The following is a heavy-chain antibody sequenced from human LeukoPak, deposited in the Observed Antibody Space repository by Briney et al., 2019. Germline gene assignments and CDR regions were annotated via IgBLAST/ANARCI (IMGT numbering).Heavy chain of an antibody. J-gene: IGHJ4*02. D-gene: IGHD4-17*01. Sequence: SQTLSLTCAVSGGSISSGGYSWSWIRQPPGEGLEWIGYIYHSGSTYYNPSLKSRVTISVDRSKSQFSLKLNSVTAADTAVYYCARGRDYGDYSPFDYWGQGTLVTVSS. CDR3: ARGRDYGDYSPFDY. V-gene: IGHV4-30-2*01. CDR2: IYHSGST. CDR1: GGSISSGGYS.